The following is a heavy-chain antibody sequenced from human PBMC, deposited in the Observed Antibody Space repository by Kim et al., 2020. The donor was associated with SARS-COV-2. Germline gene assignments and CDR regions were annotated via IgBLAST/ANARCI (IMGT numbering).Heavy chain of an antibody. Sequence: ASVKVSCKASGYTFTSYYMHWVRQAPGQGLEWMGIINPSGGSTSYAQKFQGIVTMTRDTSTSTVYMELSSLRSEDTAVYYCARDRTDTYYYDSSGYSFDYWGQGTLVTVSS. J-gene: IGHJ4*02. CDR2: INPSGGST. CDR3: ARDRTDTYYYDSSGYSFDY. V-gene: IGHV1-46*01. D-gene: IGHD3-22*01. CDR1: GYTFTSYY.